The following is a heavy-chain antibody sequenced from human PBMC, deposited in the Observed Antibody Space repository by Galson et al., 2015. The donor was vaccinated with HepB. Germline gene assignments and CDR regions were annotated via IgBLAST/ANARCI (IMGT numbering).Heavy chain of an antibody. V-gene: IGHV6-1*01. J-gene: IGHJ4*02. CDR2: TFYRSKWYN. Sequence: CAISGDSVSSDTAAWNWIRQSPSLGLEWLGRTFYRSKWYNEYAVSVKSRITISPDTPKNQLSLQLDSVTPEDTAVYYCARVSKGFGYCTTTTCNAFNSWGQGTLVTVSS. CDR3: ARVSKGFGYCTTTTCNAFNS. CDR1: GDSVSSDTAA. D-gene: IGHD2-8*01.